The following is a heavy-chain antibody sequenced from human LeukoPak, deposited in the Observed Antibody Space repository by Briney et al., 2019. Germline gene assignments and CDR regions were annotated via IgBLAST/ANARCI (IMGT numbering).Heavy chain of an antibody. CDR1: GGSFSGYY. CDR3: ARDDWSGPFYYYYMDV. V-gene: IGHV4-34*01. CDR2: INHSGST. Sequence: PSETLSLTCAVYGGSFSGYYWSWIRQPPGKGLEWIGEINHSGSTNYNPSLKSRVTISVDTSKNQFSLKLSSVTAADTAVYYCARDDWSGPFYYYYMDVWGKGTTVTVSS. J-gene: IGHJ6*03. D-gene: IGHD3-3*01.